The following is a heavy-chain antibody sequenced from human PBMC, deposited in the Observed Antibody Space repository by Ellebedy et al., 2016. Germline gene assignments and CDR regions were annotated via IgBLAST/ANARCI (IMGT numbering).Heavy chain of an antibody. Sequence: SETLSLXCSVSGGSIADHYWSWIRQPAGKGLEWIGRIYASGRTKYNPSVKDRVTMSVDTSKNQFSLKLISVTAADTAVYFCARDTGDPRYCSGGSCPFAFDTWGHGTLVIVSS. CDR2: IYASGRT. J-gene: IGHJ4*01. V-gene: IGHV4-4*07. CDR1: GGSIADHY. D-gene: IGHD2-15*01. CDR3: ARDTGDPRYCSGGSCPFAFDT.